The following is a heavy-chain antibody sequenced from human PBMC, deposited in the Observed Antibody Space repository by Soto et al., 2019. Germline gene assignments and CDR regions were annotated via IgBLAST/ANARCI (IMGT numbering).Heavy chain of an antibody. D-gene: IGHD2-2*01. CDR3: AEVGTLRDCTSTSCVGAFDI. Sequence: EEQLLESGGGLVRPGGSLRLSCAASAFTFRSYAMSWVRQAPGKGLEWVSAITASADTTYYADSVKGRFTISRDNSRKTLYLRRNCLRAEATAVYYCAEVGTLRDCTSTSCVGAFDIWGQGTMVTVS. J-gene: IGHJ3*02. CDR1: AFTFRSYA. V-gene: IGHV3-23*01. CDR2: ITASADTT.